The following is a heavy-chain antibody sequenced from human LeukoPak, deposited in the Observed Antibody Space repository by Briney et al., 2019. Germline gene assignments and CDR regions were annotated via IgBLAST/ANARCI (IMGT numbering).Heavy chain of an antibody. CDR1: GFTFSRHG. CDR2: ISNDGSRK. V-gene: IGHV3-30*03. D-gene: IGHD3-3*01. Sequence: PGRSLRLSCAPSGFTFSRHGMHWVRQAPGKGLEWVAIISNDGSRKYYAHSVEGRFTISRDNFKNTLYLQMDSLRAEDTAVYYCARDRAWNYFDYWGQGTLVTVSS. CDR3: ARDRAWNYFDY. J-gene: IGHJ4*02.